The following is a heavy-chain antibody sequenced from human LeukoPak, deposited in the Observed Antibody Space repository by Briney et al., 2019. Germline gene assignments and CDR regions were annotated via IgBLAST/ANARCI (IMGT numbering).Heavy chain of an antibody. J-gene: IGHJ3*02. CDR1: GFTFSSYA. CDR2: ISGSGVST. V-gene: IGHV3-23*01. Sequence: GGSLSLSCAASGFTFSSYAMSWVRQAPGKGLEWVSAISGSGVSTYYADSVKGRFTISRDNSKNTLYLQMYSLRAEDTAVYYCAKVKFGGDGAFDIWGQGTMVTVSS. D-gene: IGHD4-17*01. CDR3: AKVKFGGDGAFDI.